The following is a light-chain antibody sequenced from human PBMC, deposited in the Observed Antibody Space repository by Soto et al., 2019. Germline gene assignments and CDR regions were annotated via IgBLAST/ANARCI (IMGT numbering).Light chain of an antibody. J-gene: IGKJ5*01. Sequence: EIVFTQSPGTLSLSPGERATLSCSASQSVSSSYLAWYQQKPGQAPRLLIYGASNRATGIPARFSGGGSGTDFTLTIDNLEPEDFAIYYCQQRSNWPPITFGQGTRLEIK. V-gene: IGKV3D-20*02. CDR2: GAS. CDR3: QQRSNWPPIT. CDR1: QSVSSSY.